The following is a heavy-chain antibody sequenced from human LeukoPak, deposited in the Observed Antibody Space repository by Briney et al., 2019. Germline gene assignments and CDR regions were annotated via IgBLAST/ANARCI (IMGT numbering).Heavy chain of an antibody. CDR1: SGSISSYY. V-gene: IGHV3-23*01. Sequence: ETLSLTCTVSSGSISSYYWSWIRQPPGKGLEWVSAISGSGGSTYYADSVKGRFTISRDNSKNTLYLQMNSLRAEDTAVYYCAKDLTGDKSLWGQGTLVTVSS. D-gene: IGHD7-27*01. CDR3: AKDLTGDKSL. J-gene: IGHJ4*02. CDR2: ISGSGGST.